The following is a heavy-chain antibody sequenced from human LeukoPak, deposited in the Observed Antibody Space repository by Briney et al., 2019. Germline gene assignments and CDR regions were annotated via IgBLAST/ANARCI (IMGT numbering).Heavy chain of an antibody. D-gene: IGHD4-17*01. CDR3: ARDSNVGGDYGWFDP. CDR1: GFTFSSYA. CDR2: ITCSGGRT. V-gene: IGHV3-23*01. Sequence: GGSLILSCAASGFTFSSYAMNWVRQAPGKGLEWVSAITCSGGRTYYADSVEGRFTISRDNAKNSLYLQMNSLRAEDTAVYYCARDSNVGGDYGWFDPWGQGTLVTVSS. J-gene: IGHJ5*02.